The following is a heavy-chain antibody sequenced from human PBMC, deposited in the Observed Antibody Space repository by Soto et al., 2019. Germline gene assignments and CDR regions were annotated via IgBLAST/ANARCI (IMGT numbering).Heavy chain of an antibody. Sequence: EVQLLDSGGGLVQPGGSLRLSCVASGFTFSNYAMGWVRQAPGKGLEWVSTISGSSGSTNYADSVKGRFTISRDNYKNSVFLQMNCLRAEDTAVYYCAKLPLRLYYVDYWGQGTLVTVSS. CDR3: AKLPLRLYYVDY. J-gene: IGHJ4*02. V-gene: IGHV3-23*01. CDR1: GFTFSNYA. CDR2: ISGSSGST.